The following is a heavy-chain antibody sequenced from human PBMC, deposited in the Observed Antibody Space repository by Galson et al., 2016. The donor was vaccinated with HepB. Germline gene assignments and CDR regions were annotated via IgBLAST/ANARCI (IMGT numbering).Heavy chain of an antibody. J-gene: IGHJ4*02. V-gene: IGHV3-48*02. CDR1: GFTFSSYS. CDR3: ARLGYGDNSGFDY. D-gene: IGHD4-23*01. Sequence: SLRLSCAASGFTFSSYSMNWVRQAPGKGLEFFSYISSTIRIVFYADSVKGRFTISRDNAKNSLYLQMNGKTEEDTAVYYCARLGYGDNSGFDYWGQGTLVTVSS. CDR2: ISSTIRIV.